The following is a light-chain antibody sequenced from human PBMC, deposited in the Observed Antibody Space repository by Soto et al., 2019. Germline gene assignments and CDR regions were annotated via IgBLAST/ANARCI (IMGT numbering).Light chain of an antibody. V-gene: IGKV1-27*01. J-gene: IGKJ1*01. CDR1: HGINNY. Sequence: DIQMTQSPSSLSASVGDRVTITCRASHGINNYLAWYQQKPGRAPNLLVYGASTLQSGVPSRFSGSGSGTDFTLTISSLQPEDVAIYYCQRYNSAPRTFGQGTKVEIK. CDR2: GAS. CDR3: QRYNSAPRT.